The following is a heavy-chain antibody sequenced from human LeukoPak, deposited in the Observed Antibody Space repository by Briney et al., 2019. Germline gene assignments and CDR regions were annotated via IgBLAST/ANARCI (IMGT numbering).Heavy chain of an antibody. CDR3: AGWTGYSSSWSYYYYYMDV. Sequence: SETLSLTCTVSGGSISSYYWSWIRQPPGKGLEWIGYIYYSGSTNYNPSLKSRVTISVDTSKNQFSLKLSSVTAADTAVYYCAGWTGYSSSWSYYYYYMDVWGKGTTVTVSS. CDR2: IYYSGST. CDR1: GGSISSYY. V-gene: IGHV4-59*01. J-gene: IGHJ6*03. D-gene: IGHD6-13*01.